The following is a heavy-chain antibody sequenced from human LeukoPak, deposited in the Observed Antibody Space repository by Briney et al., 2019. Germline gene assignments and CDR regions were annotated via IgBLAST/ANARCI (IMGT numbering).Heavy chain of an antibody. CDR2: ISGYNGYT. CDR3: ARDRYFDWLFPFDY. V-gene: IGHV1-18*01. Sequence: ASVKVSCKTSGYTFTNYGISWVRQAPGQGLEWMGWISGYNGYTNYAQKLQGRVTMTTDTSTSTAYMELRSLRSDDTAVYYCARDRYFDWLFPFDYWGQGTLVTVSS. CDR1: GYTFTNYG. J-gene: IGHJ4*02. D-gene: IGHD3-9*01.